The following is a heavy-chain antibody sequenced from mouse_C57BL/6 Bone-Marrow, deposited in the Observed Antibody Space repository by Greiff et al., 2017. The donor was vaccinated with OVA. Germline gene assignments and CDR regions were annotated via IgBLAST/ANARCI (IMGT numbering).Heavy chain of an antibody. Sequence: QVQLKQSGAELVKPGASVKISCKASGYAFSSYWMNWVKQRPGKGLEWIGQIYPGDGDTNYNGKFKGKATLTADKSSSTAYMQLSSLTSEDSAVYFCARSLLWYSMDYWGQGTSVTVSS. CDR2: IYPGDGDT. CDR1: GYAFSSYW. J-gene: IGHJ4*01. D-gene: IGHD2-10*01. CDR3: ARSLLWYSMDY. V-gene: IGHV1-80*01.